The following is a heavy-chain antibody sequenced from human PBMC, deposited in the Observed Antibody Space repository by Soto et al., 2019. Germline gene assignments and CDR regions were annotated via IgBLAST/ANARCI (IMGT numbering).Heavy chain of an antibody. Sequence: QVQLVQSGAEVKKPGSSVTVSCKASGGTFGNSAISWVRQAPGQGLEWMGWIIPIFPTPDYAQTFQGRVTITADESTSTAYRELTSLRSEDTSVYHRARDKDRQQICGNYYSGMDVWGQGTTVTV. CDR3: ARDKDRQQICGNYYSGMDV. CDR1: GGTFGNSA. V-gene: IGHV1-69*12. D-gene: IGHD1-26*01. CDR2: IIPIFPTP. J-gene: IGHJ6*02.